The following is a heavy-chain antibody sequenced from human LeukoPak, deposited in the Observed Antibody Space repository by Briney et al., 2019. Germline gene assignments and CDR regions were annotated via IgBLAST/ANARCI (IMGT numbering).Heavy chain of an antibody. Sequence: GGSLRLSCAASGFTFSSYGMHWVRQAPGKGLEWVAVMSYDGSNKYYADSVKGRFTISRDNSKNTLYLQMNSLRAEDTAVYYCAKDLAGGQQLVDYWGQGTLVTVSS. CDR2: MSYDGSNK. J-gene: IGHJ4*02. CDR3: AKDLAGGQQLVDY. V-gene: IGHV3-30*18. CDR1: GFTFSSYG. D-gene: IGHD6-13*01.